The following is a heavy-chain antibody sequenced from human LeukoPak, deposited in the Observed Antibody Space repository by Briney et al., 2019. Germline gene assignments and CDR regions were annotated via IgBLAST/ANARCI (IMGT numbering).Heavy chain of an antibody. D-gene: IGHD3-22*01. V-gene: IGHV1-69*05. J-gene: IGHJ4*02. CDR2: IIPIFGTA. CDR1: GGTFSSYA. CDR3: ARGAITYYYDSSGYYPPDY. Sequence: SVKVSRKASGGTFSSYAISWVRQAPGQGLEWMGRIIPIFGTANYAQKFQGRVTITTDESTSTAYMELSSLRSEDTAVYYCARGAITYYYDSSGYYPPDYWGQGTLVTVSS.